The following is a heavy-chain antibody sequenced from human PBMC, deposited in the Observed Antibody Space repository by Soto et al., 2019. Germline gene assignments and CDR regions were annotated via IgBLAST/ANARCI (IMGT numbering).Heavy chain of an antibody. J-gene: IGHJ4*02. D-gene: IGHD3-22*01. V-gene: IGHV2-70*01. Sequence: GSGPTRVNPTQTLTLTCTFSGFSLSTSGKCVSWIRQPPGKALEWLALIDWDDEKYYSTSLKTRLTISKDTSKNQVVLTMTNMDPVDTATYYCARTTLTYYYDSSGYHFDYWGQGTLVTVPQ. CDR3: ARTTLTYYYDSSGYHFDY. CDR1: GFSLSTSGKC. CDR2: IDWDDEK.